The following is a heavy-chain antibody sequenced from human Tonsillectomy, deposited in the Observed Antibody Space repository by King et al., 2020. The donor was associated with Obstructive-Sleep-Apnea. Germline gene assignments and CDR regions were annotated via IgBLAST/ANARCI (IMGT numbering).Heavy chain of an antibody. J-gene: IGHJ6*02. D-gene: IGHD6-13*01. CDR3: ARGGGNYSSPYYYGMDV. CDR2: IYYSGST. V-gene: IGHV4-59*01. Sequence: QLQESGPGLVKPSETLSPTCSVSGGSISSYYWSWIRQPPGKGLEWIGYIYYSGSTDYNPSLKSRVTISVDTSKNQFSLKRSSVTAADTAVYYCARGGGNYSSPYYYGMDVWGQGTTVTVSS. CDR1: GGSISSYY.